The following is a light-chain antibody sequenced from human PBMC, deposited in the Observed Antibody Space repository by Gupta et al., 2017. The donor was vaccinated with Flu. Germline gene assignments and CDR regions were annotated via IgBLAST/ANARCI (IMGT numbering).Light chain of an antibody. CDR2: STN. Sequence: QTVVTQEPSLTVSPGGTVTLTCASSSGAVTTTYYPNWFQHKPGQAPRPLIYSTNNRHSWTPARFSGSLVGGKAALTLSDVQPEDEAEYYCLLYYSATLIFGGGTKLTVL. V-gene: IGLV7-43*01. CDR1: SGAVTTTYY. J-gene: IGLJ2*01. CDR3: LLYYSATLI.